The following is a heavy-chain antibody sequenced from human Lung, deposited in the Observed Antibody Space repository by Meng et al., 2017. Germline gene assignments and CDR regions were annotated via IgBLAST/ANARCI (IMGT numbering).Heavy chain of an antibody. Sequence: QGRLKEWGAGLLKPSETRSLTCVVSGGSFSDYYWGWIRQPPGKGLEWIGEINHSGSTNYNPSLESRATISVDTSQNNLSLKLSSVTAADSAVYYCARGPTTMAHDFDYWGQGTLVTVSS. CDR1: GGSFSDYY. CDR3: ARGPTTMAHDFDY. V-gene: IGHV4-34*01. D-gene: IGHD4-11*01. CDR2: INHSGST. J-gene: IGHJ4*02.